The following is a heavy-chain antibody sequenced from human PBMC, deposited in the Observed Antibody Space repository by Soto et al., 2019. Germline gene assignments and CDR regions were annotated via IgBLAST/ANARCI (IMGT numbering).Heavy chain of an antibody. CDR2: IIPVYGTP. J-gene: IGHJ6*02. D-gene: IGHD2-15*01. CDR1: GGTFSNYA. Sequence: QVQLEQSGAEVKKPASSLKVSCKATGGTFSNYAISWVRQAPGQGLEWMAGIIPVYGTPSYAQSFQDRVTIIADESTTTAHMEVHTLRSEDTAIYYCSIVTAYGMDVWGPGTTVIVSS. V-gene: IGHV1-69*01. CDR3: SIVTAYGMDV.